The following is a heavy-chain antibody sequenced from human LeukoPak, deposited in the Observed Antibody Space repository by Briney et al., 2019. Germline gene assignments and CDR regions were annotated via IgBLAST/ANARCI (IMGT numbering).Heavy chain of an antibody. J-gene: IGHJ3*02. CDR3: ARCVATDDAFDI. Sequence: GASVKVSCKASGYTFTSYDINWVRQATGQGLEWMGWMNPNSGNTGYAQKFQGRVAITRNTSISTAYMELSSLRSEDTAVYYCARCVATDDAFDIWGQGTMVTVSS. CDR2: MNPNSGNT. D-gene: IGHD2-21*01. CDR1: GYTFTSYD. V-gene: IGHV1-8*03.